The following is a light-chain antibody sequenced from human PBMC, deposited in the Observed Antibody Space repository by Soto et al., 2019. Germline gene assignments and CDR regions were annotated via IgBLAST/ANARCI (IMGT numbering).Light chain of an antibody. V-gene: IGKV4-1*01. CDR3: QQCHSPPLT. J-gene: IGKJ1*01. CDR1: QSVLFASKNY. CDR2: WAS. Sequence: DIVMTQSPDSLAVSLGERATINCKSSQSVLFASKNYLAWYQQKPGQAPRLLIYWASTRESGVPDRFSGSGSGTDFTLIISSLQAEDVAVYFCQQCHSPPLTFGQGTKVDIK.